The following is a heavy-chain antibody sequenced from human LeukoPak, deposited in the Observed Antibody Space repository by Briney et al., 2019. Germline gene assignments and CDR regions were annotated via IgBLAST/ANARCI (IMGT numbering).Heavy chain of an antibody. V-gene: IGHV3-7*01. CDR1: GFTFTDYW. CDR2: IRQDGSEK. D-gene: IGHD6-13*01. Sequence: GGSLRLSCEVSGFTFTDYWMNWVRQAPGKGPEWVASIRQDGSEKTYVDSVKSRFTISRDNTKNSLSLQLNGLRAEDTAVYYCARDGTAAGLYFDLWGQGTLVTVSS. J-gene: IGHJ4*01. CDR3: ARDGTAAGLYFDL.